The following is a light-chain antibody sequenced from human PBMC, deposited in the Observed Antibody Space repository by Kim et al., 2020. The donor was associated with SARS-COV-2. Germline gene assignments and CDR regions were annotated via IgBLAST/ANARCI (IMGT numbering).Light chain of an antibody. V-gene: IGKV2-30*02. Sequence: DVVMTQSPLSLPVTLGQPASMSCRSSQSLVHSDGNTYLDWFQQRPGQSPRRLIYKVSNRDSGVPDRFSGSGSGTDFTLKISRVEAEDVGVYYCMQDAHWPPITFGGGTKVDIK. CDR3: MQDAHWPPIT. J-gene: IGKJ4*01. CDR2: KVS. CDR1: QSLVHSDGNTY.